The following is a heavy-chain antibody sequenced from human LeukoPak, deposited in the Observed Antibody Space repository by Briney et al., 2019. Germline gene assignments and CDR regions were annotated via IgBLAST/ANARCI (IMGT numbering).Heavy chain of an antibody. Sequence: SGPVLVKPTETLTLTCTVSGFSLSNARMGVSWIRQPPGKALECLAHIFSNDEKSYSTSLKSRLTISKDTSKSQVVLTMTNMDPVDTATYYCARIVCSGGSCYNDYWGQGTLVTVSS. V-gene: IGHV2-26*01. CDR2: IFSNDEK. J-gene: IGHJ4*02. CDR1: GFSLSNARMG. CDR3: ARIVCSGGSCYNDY. D-gene: IGHD2-15*01.